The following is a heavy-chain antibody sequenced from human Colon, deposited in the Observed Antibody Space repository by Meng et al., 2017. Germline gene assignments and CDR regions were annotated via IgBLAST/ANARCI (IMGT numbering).Heavy chain of an antibody. Sequence: ASVKVSCKASGYTFTSYAMNWVRQAPGQGLEWMGWINTNTGNPTYAQGFTGRFVFSLDTSVSTAYLQISSLKAEDTAVYYCARDPNSNYDILTGYYLYYYYGMDVWGQGTTVTVSS. CDR2: INTNTGNP. J-gene: IGHJ6*02. CDR1: GYTFTSYA. CDR3: ARDPNSNYDILTGYYLYYYYGMDV. V-gene: IGHV7-4-1*02. D-gene: IGHD3-9*01.